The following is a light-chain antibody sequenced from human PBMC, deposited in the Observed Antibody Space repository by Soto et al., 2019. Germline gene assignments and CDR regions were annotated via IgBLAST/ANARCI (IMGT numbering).Light chain of an antibody. V-gene: IGLV1-40*01. CDR2: SNS. Sequence: QTVVTQPPSVSGAPGQRVTISCTGSSSNIGAGYDVHWYQQLPGTAPKLLIYSNSNRPSGVPDRFSGSKSGTSASLAITGLQAEDEADYYCQSYDSSLSVVFGGGTKLTV. J-gene: IGLJ2*01. CDR1: SSNIGAGYD. CDR3: QSYDSSLSVV.